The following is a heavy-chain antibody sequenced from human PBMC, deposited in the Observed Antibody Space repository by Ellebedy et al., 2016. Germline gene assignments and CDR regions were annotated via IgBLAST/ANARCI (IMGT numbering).Heavy chain of an antibody. CDR2: VSASGSTT. CDR3: ARGVGSGWFDP. D-gene: IGHD2-15*01. V-gene: IGHV3-23*01. J-gene: IGHJ5*02. CDR1: GFTFNTFA. Sequence: GESLKISCAASGFTFNTFAMSWVRQAPGKGLEWVSYVSASGSTTYYADSVKGRFTVSRDNSKNTLYLQMNSLRAEDTAVYYCARGVGSGWFDPWGQGTLVTVPS.